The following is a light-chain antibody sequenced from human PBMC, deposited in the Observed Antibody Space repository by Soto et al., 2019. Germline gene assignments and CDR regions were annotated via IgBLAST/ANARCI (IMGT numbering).Light chain of an antibody. J-gene: IGKJ2*01. CDR3: MQATQYKPYT. Sequence: DVVLTQTPLSSPVTLGQPASISCRSSQSLEHSDGNTYLSWLHQRPGQPPRLLIYKVSNRFSGVPDRFSGSGAGTDFILKISGVEAEDVGIYYCMQATQYKPYTFGQGTKLEIK. V-gene: IGKV2-24*01. CDR2: KVS. CDR1: QSLEHSDGNTY.